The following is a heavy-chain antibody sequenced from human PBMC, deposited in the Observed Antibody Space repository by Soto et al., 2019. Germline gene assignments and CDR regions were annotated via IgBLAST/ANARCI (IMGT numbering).Heavy chain of an antibody. CDR1: GYTFTGYW. J-gene: IGHJ5*02. CDR2: IYPGDSNT. D-gene: IGHD2-8*01. CDR3: ARQDESASNGWFGP. Sequence: EVQLVQSGAEVKKPGESLTISCQASGYTFTGYWIAWVRQMPGKGLEWMGIIYPGDSNTRYSPSFQGQVTISADKSITTAYLRWTSLKASDTAMYYCARQDESASNGWFGPWGQGTLVTVSS. V-gene: IGHV5-51*01.